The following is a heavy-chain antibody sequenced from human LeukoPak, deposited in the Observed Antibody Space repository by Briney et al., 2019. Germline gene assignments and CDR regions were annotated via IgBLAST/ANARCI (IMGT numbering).Heavy chain of an antibody. V-gene: IGHV3-30*18. CDR2: ISYDGSNK. D-gene: IGHD5-18*01. J-gene: IGHJ4*02. CDR1: GFTFSSYG. Sequence: GVSLRLSCAASGFTFSSYGMHWVRQAPGKGLEWVAVISYDGSNKYYADSVKGRFTISRDNSKNTLYLQMNSLRAEDTAVYYCAKVFVEITIQLWFHFDYWGQGTLVTVSS. CDR3: AKVFVEITIQLWFHFDY.